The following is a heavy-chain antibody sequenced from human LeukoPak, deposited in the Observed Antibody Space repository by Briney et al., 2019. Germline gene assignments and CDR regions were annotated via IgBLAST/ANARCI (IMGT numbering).Heavy chain of an antibody. J-gene: IGHJ6*04. CDR3: AELGITMIGGV. Sequence: GGSLRLSCEASGLSFGDYTMHWVRQAPGKGLEWVSLISRNGAATKYADSVKGRFTISRDNAKNSLYLQMNSLRAEDTAVYYCAELGITMIGGVWGKGTTVTISS. V-gene: IGHV3-43*01. D-gene: IGHD3-10*02. CDR2: ISRNGAAT. CDR1: GLSFGDYT.